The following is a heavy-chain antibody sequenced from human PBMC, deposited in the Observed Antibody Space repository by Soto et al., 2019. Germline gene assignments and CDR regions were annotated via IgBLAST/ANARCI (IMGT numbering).Heavy chain of an antibody. D-gene: IGHD4-17*01. Sequence: PGGSLRLSCAASGFTFSNAWMSWVRQAPGKGLEWVGRIKSKTDGGTTDYAAPVKGRFTISRDDSKNTLYLQMNSLKTEDTAVYYCTTFHPPSRTVTTLNEVCYWGQGTLVTVSS. V-gene: IGHV3-15*01. CDR1: GFTFSNAW. J-gene: IGHJ4*02. CDR3: TTFHPPSRTVTTLNEVCY. CDR2: IKSKTDGGTT.